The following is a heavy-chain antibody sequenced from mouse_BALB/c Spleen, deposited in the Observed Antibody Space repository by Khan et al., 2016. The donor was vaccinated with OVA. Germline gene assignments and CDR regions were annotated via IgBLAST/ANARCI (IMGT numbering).Heavy chain of an antibody. Sequence: VQLKQSGPGLVKPSQSLSLTCTVTGYSITSDYAWNWIRQFPGNKLEWMGYMHYSGSTSYNPSLTSRISITRDSSKNQFFLHLNSVTSEDTATYYCARWFAYWGQGTLVTVSA. CDR3: ARWFAY. CDR1: GYSITSDYA. CDR2: MHYSGST. J-gene: IGHJ3*01. V-gene: IGHV3-2*02.